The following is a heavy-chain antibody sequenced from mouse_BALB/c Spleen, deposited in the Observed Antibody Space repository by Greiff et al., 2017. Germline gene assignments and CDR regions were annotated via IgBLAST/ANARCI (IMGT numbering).Heavy chain of an antibody. CDR2: ISSGGST. V-gene: IGHV5-6-5*01. D-gene: IGHD2-1*01. J-gene: IGHJ1*01. CDR1: GFTFSSYA. Sequence: EVQRVESGGGLVKPGGSLKLSCAASGFTFSSYAMSWVRQTPEKRLEWVASISSGGSTYYPDSVKGRFTISRDNARNILYLQMSSLRSEDTAMYYCARHYGNDWYFDVWGAGTTVTVSS. CDR3: ARHYGNDWYFDV.